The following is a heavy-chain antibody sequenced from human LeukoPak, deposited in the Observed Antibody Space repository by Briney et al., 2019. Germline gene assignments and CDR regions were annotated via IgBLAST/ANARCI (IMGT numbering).Heavy chain of an antibody. Sequence: ASVKVSCKASGYTFTSYYMHWVRQAPGQGLEWMGIINPSGGSTSYAQKFQGRVTMTRDSSTSTVYMELSSLRSEDTAVYYCAREEYYYVSGTYYYDGSFDLWGRGTLVTVSS. D-gene: IGHD3-22*01. CDR2: INPSGGST. CDR1: GYTFTSYY. J-gene: IGHJ2*01. V-gene: IGHV1-46*01. CDR3: AREEYYYVSGTYYYDGSFDL.